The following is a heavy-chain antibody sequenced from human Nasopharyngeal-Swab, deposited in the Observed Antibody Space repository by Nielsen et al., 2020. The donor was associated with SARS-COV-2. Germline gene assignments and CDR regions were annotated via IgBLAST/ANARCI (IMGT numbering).Heavy chain of an antibody. V-gene: IGHV1-69*10. J-gene: IGHJ4*02. CDR3: ATWGIGYGENAHATFDS. D-gene: IGHD4-17*01. CDR1: GGTFSKYA. CDR2: IIVNLGMT. Sequence: SVKVSCTVSGGTFSKYAISWVRQAPGQGLEWMGGIIVNLGMTKYAQKFKDSVIINADESTGTAYMELSSLRSEDTAVYYCATWGIGYGENAHATFDSWGQGTQVTVPQ.